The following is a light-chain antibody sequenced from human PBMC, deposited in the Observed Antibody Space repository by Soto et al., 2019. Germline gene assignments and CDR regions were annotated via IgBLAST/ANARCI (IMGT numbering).Light chain of an antibody. CDR3: QSYDNTLGARCV. V-gene: IGLV1-40*01. J-gene: IGLJ1*01. CDR1: SSNIGANYD. CDR2: GNS. Sequence: VLTQPPSVSGAPGQRVTISCTGSSSNIGANYDVHWYQQRPGTAPKLLIFGNSNRPSGVPDRFSGSKSGTSASLAITGLQADEEGDYYCQSYDNTLGARCVFGTGTQVTGL.